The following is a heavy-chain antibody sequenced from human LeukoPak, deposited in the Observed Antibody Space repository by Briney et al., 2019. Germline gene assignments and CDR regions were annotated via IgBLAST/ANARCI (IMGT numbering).Heavy chain of an antibody. CDR1: GGSISSSNW. Sequence: SETLSLTCAVSGGSISSSNWWSWVRQPPGKGLEWIGEIYHSGSTNYNPSLKSRVTISVDKSKNQFSLKLSSVTAADTAVYYCAREGNYDISTGYREIDYWGQGTLVTVSS. CDR2: IYHSGST. D-gene: IGHD3-9*01. CDR3: AREGNYDISTGYREIDY. J-gene: IGHJ4*02. V-gene: IGHV4-4*02.